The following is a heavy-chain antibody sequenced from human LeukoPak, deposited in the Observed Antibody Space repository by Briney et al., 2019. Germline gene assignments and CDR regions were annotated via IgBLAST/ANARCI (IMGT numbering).Heavy chain of an antibody. CDR1: GFTFSSYE. D-gene: IGHD6-19*01. CDR3: ARDSSGWYLNWFDP. V-gene: IGHV3-48*03. J-gene: IGHJ5*02. Sequence: GGSLRLSCAASGFTFSSYEMNWVRQAPGKGLEWVSYISSSGSTIYYADSVKGRFTISRDNAKNTLYLQMNSLRAEDTAVYYCARDSSGWYLNWFDPWGQGTLVTVSS. CDR2: ISSSGSTI.